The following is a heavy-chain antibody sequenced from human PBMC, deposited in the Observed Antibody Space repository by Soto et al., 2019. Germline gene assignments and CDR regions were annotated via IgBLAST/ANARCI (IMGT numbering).Heavy chain of an antibody. Sequence: PGGSLRLSCAASGFTFSSYGMHWVRQAPGKGLEWVAVIWYDGSNKYYADSVKGRFTISGDNSKNTLYLQMNSLRAEDTAVYYCARVAYDSSGYYYSVPDYWGQGTLVTVSS. CDR2: IWYDGSNK. CDR3: ARVAYDSSGYYYSVPDY. V-gene: IGHV3-33*01. J-gene: IGHJ4*02. D-gene: IGHD3-22*01. CDR1: GFTFSSYG.